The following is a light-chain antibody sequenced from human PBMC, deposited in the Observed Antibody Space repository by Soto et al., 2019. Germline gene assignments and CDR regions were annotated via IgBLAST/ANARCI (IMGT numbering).Light chain of an antibody. J-gene: IGLJ1*01. V-gene: IGLV2-14*01. CDR2: GVN. Sequence: QSALTQPASVSGSPGQSITISCTGSSSDIGAYDSVSWYQQHPGKAPRLMIYGVNNRPSGVSNRFSGSKSGNTASLTISGLQADDEADYYCSSYTTSSALQVFGTGTKVTVL. CDR1: SSDIGAYDS. CDR3: SSYTTSSALQV.